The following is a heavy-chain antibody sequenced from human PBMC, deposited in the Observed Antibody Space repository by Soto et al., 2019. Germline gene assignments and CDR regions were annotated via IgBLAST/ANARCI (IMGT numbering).Heavy chain of an antibody. CDR3: ARQGAVAGNYYYYMDV. V-gene: IGHV4-59*08. D-gene: IGHD6-19*01. J-gene: IGHJ6*03. CDR1: GGSISSYY. Sequence: HSETLSLTCTVSGGSISSYYWSWIRQPPGKGLEWIGYIYYSGSTNYNPSLKSRVTISVDTSKNQFSLKLSSVTAADTAVYYCARQGAVAGNYYYYMDVWGKGTTVTVSS. CDR2: IYYSGST.